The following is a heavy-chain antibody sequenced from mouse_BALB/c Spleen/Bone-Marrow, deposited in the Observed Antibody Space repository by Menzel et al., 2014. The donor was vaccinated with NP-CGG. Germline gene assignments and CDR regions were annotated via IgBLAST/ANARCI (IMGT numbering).Heavy chain of an antibody. J-gene: IGHJ4*01. CDR3: ARPPYNYGSSYDAMDY. Sequence: VQLQQSGAELAKPGASVKMSCKASGYTFTSYWMHWVKQRPGQGLEWIGYINPSTGYTEYNQKFKDKATLTADKSPSTDYMQLSSLTSEDSAVYYYARPPYNYGSSYDAMDYWGQGTSVTVSS. D-gene: IGHD1-1*01. V-gene: IGHV1-7*01. CDR1: GYTFTSYW. CDR2: INPSTGYT.